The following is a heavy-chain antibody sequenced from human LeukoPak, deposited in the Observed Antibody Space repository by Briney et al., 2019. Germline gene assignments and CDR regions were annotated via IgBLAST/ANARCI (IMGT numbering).Heavy chain of an antibody. CDR3: ARNSYYRFEF. J-gene: IGHJ4*02. D-gene: IGHD3-10*01. V-gene: IGHV3-7*01. Sequence: GGSLRLSCAASGFTFTTYWMPWVRQAPGKGLEWVANVNQDGTLKNYVDSLRNRFTISRDNVKDSLYLQMNNLRAEDTAVYYCARNSYYRFEFWGQGTLVAVSS. CDR1: GFTFTTYW. CDR2: VNQDGTLK.